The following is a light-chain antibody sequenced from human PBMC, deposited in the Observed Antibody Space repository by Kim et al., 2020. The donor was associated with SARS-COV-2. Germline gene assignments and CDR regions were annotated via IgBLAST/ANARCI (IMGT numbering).Light chain of an antibody. CDR2: EFN. CDR1: NRDIGGYKY. J-gene: IGLJ3*02. V-gene: IGLV2-8*01. CDR3: SSFAGRNTFGV. Sequence: QSVTIPCTGTNRDIGGYKYVSWYQQHPGKAPRLMIFEFNKRPSGVPDRFSGSKSGNTASLTVSGLQAEDEADYYCSSFAGRNTFGVFGGGTQLTVL.